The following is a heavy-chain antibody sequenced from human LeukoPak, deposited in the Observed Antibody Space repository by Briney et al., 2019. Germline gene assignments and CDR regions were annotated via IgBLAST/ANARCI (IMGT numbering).Heavy chain of an antibody. D-gene: IGHD6-19*01. CDR1: GFTFSSYA. CDR2: ISGSGGST. V-gene: IGHV3-23*01. CDR3: AKDRGMYSSFDY. Sequence: GGSLRLTCAASGFTFSSYAMSWVRQAPGKGLEWVSAISGSGGSTYYADSVKGRFTISRDNSKNTLYLQMNSLRAEDTAVYYCAKDRGMYSSFDYWGQGTLVTVSS. J-gene: IGHJ4*02.